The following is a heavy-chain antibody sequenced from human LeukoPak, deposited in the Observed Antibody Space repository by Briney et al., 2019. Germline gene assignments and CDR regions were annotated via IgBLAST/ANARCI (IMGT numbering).Heavy chain of an antibody. CDR2: ISSSGSTI. J-gene: IGHJ4*02. CDR3: ARLEGLEYIPKGGY. V-gene: IGHV3-48*03. CDR1: GFTFSSYE. Sequence: GGSRRLSCAASGFTFSSYEMNWVRQAPGKGLEWVSYISSSGSTIYYADSVKGRFTISRDNAKNSLYLQMNSLRAEDTAVYYCARLEGLEYIPKGGYWGQGTLVTVSS. D-gene: IGHD3/OR15-3a*01.